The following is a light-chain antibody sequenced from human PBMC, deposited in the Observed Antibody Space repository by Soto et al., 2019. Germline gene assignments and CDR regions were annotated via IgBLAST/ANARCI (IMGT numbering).Light chain of an antibody. CDR3: ETWDSKPRV. CDR2: LEDSGSF. CDR1: SGHSTYI. J-gene: IGLJ3*02. V-gene: IGLV4-60*03. Sequence: QPVLTQSSSASASLGSSVKLTCTLSSGHSTYIIAWHQQQPGKAPRCLMKLEDSGSFKKGSGIPDRFSGSSAGAQRYLTITNLQAEDEADYYCETWDSKPRVFGGGTQLTVL.